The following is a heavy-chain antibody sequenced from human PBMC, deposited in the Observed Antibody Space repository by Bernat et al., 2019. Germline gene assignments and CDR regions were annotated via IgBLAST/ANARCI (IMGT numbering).Heavy chain of an antibody. CDR3: AHIGYCSGGSCLGEPTEYFQH. Sequence: EVQLVESGGGLIQPGGSLRLSCAASGFTVSSNYMSWVRQAPGKGQEWVSVIYSGGSTYYADSVKGRFTISRDNSKNTLYLQMNSLRAEDTAVYYCAHIGYCSGGSCLGEPTEYFQHWGQGTLVTVSS. D-gene: IGHD2-15*01. CDR1: GFTVSSNY. J-gene: IGHJ1*01. V-gene: IGHV3-53*01. CDR2: IYSGGST.